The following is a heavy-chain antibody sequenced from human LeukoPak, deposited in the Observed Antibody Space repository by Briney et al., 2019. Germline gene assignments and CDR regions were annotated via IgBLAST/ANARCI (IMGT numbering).Heavy chain of an antibody. CDR2: ISGSGGST. Sequence: PGGSLRLSCAASGFTFSSYAMSWVRQAPGKGLEWDSAISGSGGSTYYADSVKGRFTISRDNSKNTLYLQMNSLRAEDTAVYYCAKAPAYYDFWSGLDYWGQGTLVTVSS. D-gene: IGHD3-3*01. CDR3: AKAPAYYDFWSGLDY. V-gene: IGHV3-23*01. CDR1: GFTFSSYA. J-gene: IGHJ4*02.